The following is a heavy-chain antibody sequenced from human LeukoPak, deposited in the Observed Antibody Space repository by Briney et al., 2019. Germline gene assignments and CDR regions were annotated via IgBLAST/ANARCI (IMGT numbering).Heavy chain of an antibody. CDR1: GYTFTGYY. D-gene: IGHD6-19*01. V-gene: IGHV1-2*06. CDR2: INPNSGGT. CDR3: ARGLGWYVYWFDP. J-gene: IGHJ5*02. Sequence: ASVKVSCNASGYTFTGYYMHWVRQAPGQGLEWMGRINPNSGGTNYAQKFQGRVTMTRDTSISTAYMELSRLRSDDTAVYYCARGLGWYVYWFDPWGQGTLVTVSS.